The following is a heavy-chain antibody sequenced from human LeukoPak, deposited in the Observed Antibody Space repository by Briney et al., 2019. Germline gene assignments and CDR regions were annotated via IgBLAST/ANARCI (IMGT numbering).Heavy chain of an antibody. CDR1: GGSISSSSYY. D-gene: IGHD5-18*01. CDR3: ARDAWIQLWGSLDY. V-gene: IGHV4-39*02. CDR2: IYYSGST. Sequence: SETLSLTCTVSGGSISSSSYYWGWIRQPPGKGLEWIGSIYYSGSTYYNPSLKSRVTISVDTSKNQFSLKLSSVTAADTAVYYCARDAWIQLWGSLDYWGQGTLVTVSS. J-gene: IGHJ4*02.